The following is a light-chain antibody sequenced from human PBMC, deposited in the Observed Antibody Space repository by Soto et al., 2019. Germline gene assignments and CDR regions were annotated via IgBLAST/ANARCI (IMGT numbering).Light chain of an antibody. CDR1: SSDVGGYNY. V-gene: IGLV2-14*01. CDR2: AVS. Sequence: QSALTQPASVSGSPGQSITISCTGTSSDVGGYNYVSWYQQHPGKAPKLMIYAVSNRPSGVSNRLSGSKSGNTASLTISGLQGEDEADYYCSSYTSSATYVFGTGTKVTVL. J-gene: IGLJ1*01. CDR3: SSYTSSATYV.